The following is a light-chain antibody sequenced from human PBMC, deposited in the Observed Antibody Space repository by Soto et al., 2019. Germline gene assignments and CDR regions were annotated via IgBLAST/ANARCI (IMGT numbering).Light chain of an antibody. CDR1: QNISRY. J-gene: IGKJ1*01. CDR2: SAS. Sequence: DIQMTQSPASLSPSVGDRVTISCRASQNISRYLNWYQQKPGKAPKLLIYSASFLQSGVPSRVSGNGSGTDFTLTISSLQPEDFATYYCQQTYSAPRGTFGQGTKVEIK. CDR3: QQTYSAPRGT. V-gene: IGKV1-39*01.